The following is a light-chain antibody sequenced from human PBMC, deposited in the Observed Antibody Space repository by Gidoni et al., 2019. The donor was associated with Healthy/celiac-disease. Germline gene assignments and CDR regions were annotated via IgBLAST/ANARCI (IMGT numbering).Light chain of an antibody. Sequence: DIQMTQSPSSLSASVGDRVTITCRAIQSISSYLNWYQQKPGKAPKLLIYAASSLQSGVPSRFSGSGSGTDFPLTISSLQPEDFATYYCQQSSSTLLTFGGGTKVEIK. CDR3: QQSSSTLLT. J-gene: IGKJ4*01. CDR2: AAS. CDR1: QSISSY. V-gene: IGKV1-39*01.